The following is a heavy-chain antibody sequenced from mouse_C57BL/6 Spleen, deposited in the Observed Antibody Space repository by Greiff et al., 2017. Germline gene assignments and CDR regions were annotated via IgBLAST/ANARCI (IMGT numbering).Heavy chain of an antibody. Sequence: QVQLQQPGAELVKPGASVKLSCKASGYTFTSYWMQWVKQRPGQGLEWIGEIDPSDSYTNYNQKFKGKATLTVDTSSSTAYMQLSSLTSEDSAVYYCARRRAYSYAMDYWGQGTSVTVSS. V-gene: IGHV1-50*01. D-gene: IGHD2-10*01. CDR1: GYTFTSYW. J-gene: IGHJ4*01. CDR2: IDPSDSYT. CDR3: ARRRAYSYAMDY.